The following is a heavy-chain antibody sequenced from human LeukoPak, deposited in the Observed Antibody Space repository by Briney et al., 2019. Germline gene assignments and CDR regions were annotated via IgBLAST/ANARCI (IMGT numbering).Heavy chain of an antibody. V-gene: IGHV4-34*01. CDR2: INPSGIT. J-gene: IGHJ4*02. Sequence: SETLSLTCAVYGGYYWSWIRQPPGKGLEWIGEINPSGITNYNPSLKSRVTISVDTSKNQFSLKLSSVTAADTAVYYCASLGGRGDFDYWGQGTLVTVSS. D-gene: IGHD2-15*01. CDR3: ASLGGRGDFDY. CDR1: GGYY.